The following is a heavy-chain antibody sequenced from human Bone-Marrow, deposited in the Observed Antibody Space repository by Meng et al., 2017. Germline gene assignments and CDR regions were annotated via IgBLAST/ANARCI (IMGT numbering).Heavy chain of an antibody. V-gene: IGHV1-69*13. Sequence: SVKVSCKASGDTFSSYAISWVRQAPGQGLEWMGGIIPIFGTANYAQKFQGRVTITADESTSTAYMELSSLRSEDTAVYYCASPPYSGWYAYFDYGGQGTLVTVSS. CDR2: IIPIFGTA. CDR3: ASPPYSGWYAYFDY. J-gene: IGHJ4*02. D-gene: IGHD6-19*01. CDR1: GDTFSSYA.